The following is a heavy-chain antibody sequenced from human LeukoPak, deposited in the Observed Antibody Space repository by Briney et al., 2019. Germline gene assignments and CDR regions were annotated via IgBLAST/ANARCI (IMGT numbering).Heavy chain of an antibody. CDR2: IYYSGST. Sequence: ASETLSLTCTVSGGSISSNYWCWIRSPPGKGLGWGGYIYYSGSTNYNTSLKSRVTISVDTSKIQFSLKLSSGAAADTAVYYCARDSGRELLHVFDIWGQGTMATVSS. CDR1: GGSISSNY. D-gene: IGHD1-26*01. CDR3: ARDSGRELLHVFDI. J-gene: IGHJ3*02. V-gene: IGHV4-59*01.